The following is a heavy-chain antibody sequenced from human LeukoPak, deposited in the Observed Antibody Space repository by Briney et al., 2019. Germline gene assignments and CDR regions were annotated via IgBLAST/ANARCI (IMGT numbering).Heavy chain of an antibody. V-gene: IGHV3-49*03. D-gene: IGHD2-15*01. J-gene: IGHJ4*02. Sequence: GGSLRLSCTASRFTFADYAMSWFRQAPGKGLEWVGFIRSKAYGETTEYAASVKGRFTISRDDSKSIAYLQMNSLETEDTAVYFCARGRYCSGGSCYGARWGQGTLVTVSS. CDR2: IRSKAYGETT. CDR3: ARGRYCSGGSCYGAR. CDR1: RFTFADYA.